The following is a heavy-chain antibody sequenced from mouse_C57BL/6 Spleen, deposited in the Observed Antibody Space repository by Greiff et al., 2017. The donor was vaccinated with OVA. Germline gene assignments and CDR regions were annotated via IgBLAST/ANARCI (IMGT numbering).Heavy chain of an antibody. CDR1: GFNIKDDY. D-gene: IGHD3-2*02. V-gene: IGHV14-4*01. CDR3: TTAAQATLYFDY. CDR2: IDPENGDT. J-gene: IGHJ2*01. Sequence: VQLQQSGAELVRPGASVKLSCTASGFNIKDDYMHWVKQRPEQGLEWIGWIDPENGDTEYASKFQGKATITADTSSNTAYLQLSSLTSEDTAVYYCTTAAQATLYFDYWGQCTTLTVSS.